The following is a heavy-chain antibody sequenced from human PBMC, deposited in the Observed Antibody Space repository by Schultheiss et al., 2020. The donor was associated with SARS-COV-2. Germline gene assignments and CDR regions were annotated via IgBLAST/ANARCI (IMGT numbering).Heavy chain of an antibody. Sequence: GGSLRLSCSASGFTFSSYAMHWVRQAPGKGLEYVSAISSNGGSTYYADSVKGRFTISRDNSKNTLYLQMSSLRAEDTAVYYCVKPYSSSWSLGFDYWGQGTLVTVSS. CDR3: VKPYSSSWSLGFDY. D-gene: IGHD6-13*01. CDR2: ISSNGGST. CDR1: GFTFSSYA. J-gene: IGHJ4*02. V-gene: IGHV3-64D*06.